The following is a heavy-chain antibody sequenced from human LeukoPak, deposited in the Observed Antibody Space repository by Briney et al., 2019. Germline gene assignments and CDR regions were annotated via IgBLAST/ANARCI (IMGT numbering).Heavy chain of an antibody. CDR1: GGSISSYY. D-gene: IGHD2-21*01. V-gene: IGHV4-4*07. CDR2: IYTSGST. Sequence: SETLSLTCTVSGGSISSYYWSWIRQPAGKGLEWIGRIYTSGSTNYNPSLKSRVTMSVDTSKNQFSLKPRSVTAADTAVYYCAKIPKGGDGLTSADQIYFDIWGRGTLVIVSS. CDR3: AKIPKGGDGLTSADQIYFDI. J-gene: IGHJ2*01.